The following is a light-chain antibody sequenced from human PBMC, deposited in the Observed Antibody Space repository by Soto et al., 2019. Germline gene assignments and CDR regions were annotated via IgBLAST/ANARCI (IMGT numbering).Light chain of an antibody. CDR3: ATWDDGLSGVV. V-gene: IGLV1-47*01. CDR1: SSNIGSNY. Sequence: QPVLTQPPSASGTPGQRVTIACSGSSSNIGSNYVYWYQQLPRTAPKLLMYRNNQRPSGVPDRFSGSKSGTSASLAISGLRSEDEAHYYCATWDDGLSGVVFGGGTKVTVL. J-gene: IGLJ2*01. CDR2: RNN.